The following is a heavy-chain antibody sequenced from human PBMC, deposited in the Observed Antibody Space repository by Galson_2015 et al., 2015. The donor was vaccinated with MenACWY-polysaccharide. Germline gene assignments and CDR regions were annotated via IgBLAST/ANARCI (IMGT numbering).Heavy chain of an antibody. CDR3: ARAAKWGSKAFDI. V-gene: IGHV4-31*11. CDR1: GASITSSGYY. J-gene: IGHJ3*02. Sequence: TLSLTCAVSGASITSSGYYLTWIRQHPGKGLEWIGYIYHPGSTYYNPALQSRTHMSVDTFNNQFSLTLTSVTAADTAVYYCARAAKWGSKAFDIWGQGTMVTVSS. D-gene: IGHD1-26*01. CDR2: IYHPGST.